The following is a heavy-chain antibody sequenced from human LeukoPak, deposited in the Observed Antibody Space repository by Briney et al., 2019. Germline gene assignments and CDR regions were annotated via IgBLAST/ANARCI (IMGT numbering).Heavy chain of an antibody. CDR3: ARESRDGYNLDAFDI. J-gene: IGHJ3*02. Sequence: SVKVSCKASGGTFSSYTISWVRQAPGQGLEWMGRIIPILGIANYAQKFQGRVTITADKTTSTGYMEMSSLRSEDTAVYYCARESRDGYNLDAFDIWGQGTMVTVSS. V-gene: IGHV1-69*04. CDR1: GGTFSSYT. CDR2: IIPILGIA. D-gene: IGHD5-24*01.